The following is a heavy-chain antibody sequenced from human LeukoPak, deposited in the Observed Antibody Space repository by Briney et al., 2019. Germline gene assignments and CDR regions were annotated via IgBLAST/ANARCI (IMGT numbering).Heavy chain of an antibody. D-gene: IGHD3-10*01. CDR3: ARGRSYYGSGSYLPMRY. CDR1: GGSITSYD. CDR2: IYTSGST. Sequence: PSETLSLTCTVSGGSITSYDWSWIRQPAGKGLEWIGRIYTSGSTKYNPSLKSRVTMSLDTSKNRFSLKLSSVTAADTAVYYCARGRSYYGSGSYLPMRYWGQGTLVTVSS. V-gene: IGHV4-4*07. J-gene: IGHJ4*02.